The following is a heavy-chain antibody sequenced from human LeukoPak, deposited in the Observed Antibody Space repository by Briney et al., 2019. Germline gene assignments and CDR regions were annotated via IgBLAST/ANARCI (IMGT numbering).Heavy chain of an antibody. J-gene: IGHJ4*02. CDR1: GGSISSYY. V-gene: IGHV4-59*08. Sequence: PETLSLTCTVSGGSISSYYWSWIRQPPGKGLEWIGYIYYSGSTNYNPSLKSRVTISVDTSKNQFSLKLSSVTAADTAVYYCARGIATHYYDSSGLDYWGQGTLVTVSS. CDR2: IYYSGST. CDR3: ARGIATHYYDSSGLDY. D-gene: IGHD3-22*01.